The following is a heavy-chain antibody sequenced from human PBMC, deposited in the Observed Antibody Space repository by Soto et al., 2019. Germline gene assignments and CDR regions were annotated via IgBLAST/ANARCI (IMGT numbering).Heavy chain of an antibody. D-gene: IGHD3-22*01. J-gene: IGHJ4*02. V-gene: IGHV4-34*01. CDR1: GVSFSGYY. CDR2: INHSGST. CDR3: ASQHYYDSSGYYVVY. Sequence: PSETLSLTCAVYGVSFSGYYWSWIRQPPGKGLEWIGEINHSGSTNYNPSLKSRVTISIDTSKNQFSLKLSSVTATDTAVYYCASQHYYDSSGYYVVYWGQGTLVTVSS.